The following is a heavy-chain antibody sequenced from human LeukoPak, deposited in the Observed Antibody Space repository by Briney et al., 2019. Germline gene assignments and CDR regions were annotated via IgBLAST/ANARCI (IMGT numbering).Heavy chain of an antibody. J-gene: IGHJ3*02. CDR2: IIPIFGTA. D-gene: IGHD5-18*01. CDR3: ARAGDTAMAYRAAAFDI. Sequence: SVKVSCKASGGTFSSYAISWVRQAPGQGLEWMGRIIPIFGTANYAQKFQGRVTITTDESTSTAYMELSSLGSEDTAVYYCARAGDTAMAYRAAAFDIWGQGTMVTVSS. V-gene: IGHV1-69*05. CDR1: GGTFSSYA.